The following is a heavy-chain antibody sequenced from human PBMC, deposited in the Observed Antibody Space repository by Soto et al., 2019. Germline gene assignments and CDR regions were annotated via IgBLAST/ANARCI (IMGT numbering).Heavy chain of an antibody. CDR3: ATGKPAVTTYYYYGMDL. D-gene: IGHD4-17*01. J-gene: IGHJ6*04. CDR2: FDPEDGET. Sequence: ASVKVSCKVSGYTLTELSMHWVRQAPGKGLEWMGGFDPEDGETIYEQKFQGRVTMTEDTSTDTAYMELSSLRSEDTAVYYCATGKPAVTTYYYYGMDLSGEGSTVSVSS. CDR1: GYTLTELS. V-gene: IGHV1-24*01.